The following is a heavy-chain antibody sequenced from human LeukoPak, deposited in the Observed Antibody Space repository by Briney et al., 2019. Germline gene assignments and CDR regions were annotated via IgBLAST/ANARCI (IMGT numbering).Heavy chain of an antibody. CDR3: ARDYDSSGYYYLVYAFDI. Sequence: GASVKVSCKASGYTFTGYYMHWVRQAPGQGLEWMGWINPNSGGTNYAQKFQGRVTMTRDTSISTAYMELSRLRSDDTAVYYCARDYDSSGYYYLVYAFDIWGQGTMVTVSS. V-gene: IGHV1-2*02. J-gene: IGHJ3*02. D-gene: IGHD3-22*01. CDR2: INPNSGGT. CDR1: GYTFTGYY.